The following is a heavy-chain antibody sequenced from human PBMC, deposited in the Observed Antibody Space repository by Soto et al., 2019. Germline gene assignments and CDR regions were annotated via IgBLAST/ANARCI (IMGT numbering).Heavy chain of an antibody. J-gene: IGHJ5*02. CDR2: INHSGST. CDR3: ARGLGCSSTSCYHFEYNWFDP. V-gene: IGHV4-34*01. Sequence: PSETLSLTCAVYCGSFSGYYWSWIRQPPGKGLEWIGEINHSGSTNYNPSLKSRVTISVDTSKNQFSLKLSSVTAADTAVYYCARGLGCSSTSCYHFEYNWFDPWGQGTLVTVSS. D-gene: IGHD2-2*01. CDR1: CGSFSGYY.